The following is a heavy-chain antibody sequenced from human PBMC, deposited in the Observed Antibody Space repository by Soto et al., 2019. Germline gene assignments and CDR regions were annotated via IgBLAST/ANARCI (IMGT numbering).Heavy chain of an antibody. CDR1: GGSISSGGYY. V-gene: IGHV4-31*03. CDR2: IYYSGST. D-gene: IGHD3-10*01. Sequence: SETLSLTCTVSGGSISSGGYYWSWIRQHPGKGLEWIGYIYYSGSTYYSPSLKSRVTISVDTSKNQFSLKLSSVTAADTAVYYCASQYGSGSYSGXDPWGQGTLVTVSS. CDR3: ASQYGSGSYSGXDP. J-gene: IGHJ5*02.